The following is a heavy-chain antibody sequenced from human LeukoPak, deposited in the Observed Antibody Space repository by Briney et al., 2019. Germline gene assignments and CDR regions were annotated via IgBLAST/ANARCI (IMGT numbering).Heavy chain of an antibody. CDR2: VYYDGIN. CDR3: ARHDPVGHFLRGMDV. CDR1: GGSINNTLFY. V-gene: IGHV4-39*07. Sequence: PSENLSLTCTVSGGSINNTLFYWGWIRQPPGKGLVWIGTVYYDGINYSSPSLKSRVATSVDTSKNQFSLRLSSVTAADTAVYYCARHDPVGHFLRGMDVWGQGTTVTVSS. J-gene: IGHJ6*02. D-gene: IGHD2/OR15-2a*01.